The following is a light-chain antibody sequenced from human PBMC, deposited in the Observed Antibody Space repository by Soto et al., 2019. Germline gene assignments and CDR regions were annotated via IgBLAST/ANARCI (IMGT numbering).Light chain of an antibody. J-gene: IGKJ4*01. V-gene: IGKV1-39*01. CDR2: GAS. CDR3: QQGSSTLT. Sequence: DIQMTQSPSSLSASVGDRVTITCRASQSINRYLNWYQQKPVTAPKLLISGASSLQSGVPSRFSGSGSGTDFTRTISSLQPEDFATYYCQQGSSTLTFGGGTKVDSK. CDR1: QSINRY.